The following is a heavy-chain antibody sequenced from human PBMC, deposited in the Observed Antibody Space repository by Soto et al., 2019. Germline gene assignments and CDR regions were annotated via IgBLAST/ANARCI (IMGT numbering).Heavy chain of an antibody. Sequence: EVQLVESGGGLVKPGGSLRLSCAASGFTFSNAWMSWVRQAPGKGLEWVGRIKSKTDGGTTDYAAPVKGRFTISRDDSKNTLYLQMNSLKTEDTAVYYCSTRITIFGVTAYGMDVWGQGTTVTASS. CDR3: STRITIFGVTAYGMDV. CDR2: IKSKTDGGTT. J-gene: IGHJ6*02. D-gene: IGHD3-3*01. CDR1: GFTFSNAW. V-gene: IGHV3-15*01.